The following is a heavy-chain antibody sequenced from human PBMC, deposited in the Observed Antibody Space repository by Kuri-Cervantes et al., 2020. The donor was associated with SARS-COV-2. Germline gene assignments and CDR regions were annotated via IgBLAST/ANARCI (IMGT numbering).Heavy chain of an antibody. CDR1: GGSVSTIGFF. V-gene: IGHV4-39*01. CDR3: ARQSAYYDAIGSWVYYFDS. Sequence: SKTLSSTFYVSGGSVSTIGFFWGWIRQPPGKWLEWIGNIYYSGRTYYNPSLKNRATMSIDTSRNQVSMKMSSVTAADTAVYYCARQSAYYDAIGSWVYYFDSWCQGTLVTVSS. CDR2: IYYSGRT. D-gene: IGHD3-22*01. J-gene: IGHJ4*02.